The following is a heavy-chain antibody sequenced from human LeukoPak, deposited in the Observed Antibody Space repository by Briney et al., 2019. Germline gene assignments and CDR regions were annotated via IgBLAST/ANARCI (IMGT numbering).Heavy chain of an antibody. D-gene: IGHD3-10*01. CDR2: INSDGSST. Sequence: HSGGSLRLSCAASGFTFSSYWMHWVRQAPGKGLVWVSRINSDGSSTSYADSMKGRFTISRDNAKNTLYLQMNSLRAEDTAVYYCAKGGTHYYGSGEGVDYWGQGTLVTVSS. J-gene: IGHJ4*02. V-gene: IGHV3-74*01. CDR3: AKGGTHYYGSGEGVDY. CDR1: GFTFSSYW.